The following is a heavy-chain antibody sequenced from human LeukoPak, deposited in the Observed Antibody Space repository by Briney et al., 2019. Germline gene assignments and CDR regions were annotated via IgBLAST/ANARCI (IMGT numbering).Heavy chain of an antibody. J-gene: IGHJ4*02. CDR2: ISWDGGST. V-gene: IGHV3-43D*03. D-gene: IGHD6-13*01. CDR3: ARAQAAAGTDRFDY. CDR1: GFTFDDYA. Sequence: GGSLRLSCAASGFTFDDYAMHWVRQAPGKGLEWVSLISWDGGSTYYADSVKGRFTISRDNAKNSLYLQMNSLRAEDTAVYYCARAQAAAGTDRFDYWGQGTLVTVSS.